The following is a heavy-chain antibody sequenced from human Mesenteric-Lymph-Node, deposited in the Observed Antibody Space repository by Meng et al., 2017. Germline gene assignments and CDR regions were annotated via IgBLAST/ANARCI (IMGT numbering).Heavy chain of an antibody. V-gene: IGHV4-61*01. CDR3: ARVSMGTSSWWFDP. Sequence: SETLSLTCAVSGYSISSDYYWGWIRQPPGKGLEWIGYIHYSGNTNYNPSLKSRVTISIDTSKNQFSLNLNSVTAADTAVYFCARVSMGTSSWWFDPWGQGTLVTVSS. D-gene: IGHD6-6*01. J-gene: IGHJ5*02. CDR2: IHYSGNT. CDR1: GYSISSDYY.